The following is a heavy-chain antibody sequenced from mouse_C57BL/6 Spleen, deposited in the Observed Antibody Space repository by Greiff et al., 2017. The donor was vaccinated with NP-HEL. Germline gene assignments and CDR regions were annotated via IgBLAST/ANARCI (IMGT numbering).Heavy chain of an antibody. J-gene: IGHJ3*01. D-gene: IGHD1-1*01. CDR3: ARSGSSYRFAY. CDR1: GYTFTNYW. V-gene: IGHV1-63*01. CDR2: IYPGGGYT. Sequence: VQLQQSGAELVRPGTSVKMSCKASGYTFTNYWIGWAKQRPGHGLEWIGDIYPGGGYTNYIEKFKGKATLTADKSSSTAYMQFSSLTSEDSAIYYCARSGSSYRFAYWGQGTLVTVSA.